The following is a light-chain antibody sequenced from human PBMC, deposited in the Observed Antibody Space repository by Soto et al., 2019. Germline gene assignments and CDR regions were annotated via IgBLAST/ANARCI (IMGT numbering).Light chain of an antibody. CDR1: QSVSSSF. J-gene: IGKJ4*01. Sequence: EIVLTQSPGTLSLSPGERATLSCRASQSVSSSFLSWYQQKPGQSPRLLIYGASNRATGIPARFSGSGSGTDFTLTISSLEPEDFAVYYCQEYNNWHPITFGGGTKVDI. CDR3: QEYNNWHPIT. V-gene: IGKV3-20*01. CDR2: GAS.